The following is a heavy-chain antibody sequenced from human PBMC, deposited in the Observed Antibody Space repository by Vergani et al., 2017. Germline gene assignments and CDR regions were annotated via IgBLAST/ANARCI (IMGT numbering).Heavy chain of an antibody. V-gene: IGHV1-69*01. J-gene: IGHJ5*02. Sequence: QVQLLQSGAEVKKPGSSVKVSCKASGGTFSSSAISWVRQAPGQGLEWMGGSIPIFGTANYAQKFQGRVTITADESTSTAYMELSSLRSEDTAVYYCARWKGELSRFDPWGQGTLVTVSS. CDR3: ARWKGELSRFDP. CDR1: GGTFSSSA. CDR2: SIPIFGTA. D-gene: IGHD1-26*01.